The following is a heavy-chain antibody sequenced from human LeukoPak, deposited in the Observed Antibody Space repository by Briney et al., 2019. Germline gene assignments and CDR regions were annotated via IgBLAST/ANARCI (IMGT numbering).Heavy chain of an antibody. Sequence: SVTLSSTSSVGTFTIYAISWGRQAPGQGLEWMGGIIPIFGTANYAQKFQGRVTITADESTSTAYMELSSLRSEDTAVYYCATTHYWGQGTLVTVSS. V-gene: IGHV1-69*13. CDR1: VGTFTIYA. J-gene: IGHJ4*02. CDR3: ATTHY. CDR2: IIPIFGTA.